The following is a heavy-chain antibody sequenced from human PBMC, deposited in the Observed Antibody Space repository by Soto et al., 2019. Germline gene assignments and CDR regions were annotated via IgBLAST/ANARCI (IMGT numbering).Heavy chain of an antibody. Sequence: SETLSRTCTVSGGSINTINNYWSWIRQPPGKGLEWIGFISYSGSTYYNPSLMSRLTISLDTSTNRFSLNLTSVTAAHTAVYSCAREEPARIERWFDPWGQGTLVTVSS. J-gene: IGHJ5*02. CDR3: AREEPARIERWFDP. D-gene: IGHD6-6*01. V-gene: IGHV4-30-4*01. CDR2: ISYSGST. CDR1: GGSINTINNY.